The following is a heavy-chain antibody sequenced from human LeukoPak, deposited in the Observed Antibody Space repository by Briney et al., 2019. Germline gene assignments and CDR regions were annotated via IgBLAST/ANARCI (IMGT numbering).Heavy chain of an antibody. Sequence: SETLSLTCTVSGGSISSYYWSWIRQPPGKGLEWIGYIYYSGSTNYNPSLKSRVTISVDTSKNQFSLKLSFVTAADTAVYYCASLGTFMTLGVWGQRTLVTVSS. V-gene: IGHV4-59*01. CDR2: IYYSGST. CDR1: GGSISSYY. CDR3: ASLGTFMTLGV. J-gene: IGHJ4*02. D-gene: IGHD1-1*01.